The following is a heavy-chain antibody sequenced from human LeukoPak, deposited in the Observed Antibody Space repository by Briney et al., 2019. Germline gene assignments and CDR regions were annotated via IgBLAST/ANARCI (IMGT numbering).Heavy chain of an antibody. D-gene: IGHD3-22*01. CDR3: ARAPYYYDGSGYYFFGS. CDR2: TYYRSKWNY. CDR1: GDSVSSNSAA. Sequence: SQTLSLTCAISGDSVSSNSAAWNWIRQSPSRGLEWLGRTYYRSKWNYDYAVSVKSRITINPDTSRNQFSLQVNSVTPEDTAVYYCARAPYYYDGSGYYFFGSWGQGTLVTVSS. J-gene: IGHJ4*02. V-gene: IGHV6-1*01.